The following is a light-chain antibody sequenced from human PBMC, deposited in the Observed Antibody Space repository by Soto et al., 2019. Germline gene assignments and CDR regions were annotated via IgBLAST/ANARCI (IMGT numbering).Light chain of an antibody. CDR1: QSVTSSF. CDR2: GAS. V-gene: IGKV3-20*01. J-gene: IGKJ1*01. Sequence: PGERATLSCGASQSVTSSFLAWYQQTPGQAPRLLIYGASNRATAIPDRFSGSGSGTDFTLTISRLEPEDFAVYYCQHYQTFGQGTQVEIK. CDR3: QHYQT.